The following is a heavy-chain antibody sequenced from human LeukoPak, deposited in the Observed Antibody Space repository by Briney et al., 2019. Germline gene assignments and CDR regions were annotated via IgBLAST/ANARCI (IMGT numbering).Heavy chain of an antibody. Sequence: PGRSLRLSCAASGFTFSSYGMHWVRQAPGKGLEWVAVISYDGSNKYYADSVKGRFTISRDNSKNTLYLQMNSLRAEDTAVYYCAKDAYQQQLVWGSNWFDPWGQGTLVTVPS. D-gene: IGHD6-13*01. J-gene: IGHJ5*02. CDR3: AKDAYQQQLVWGSNWFDP. V-gene: IGHV3-30*18. CDR2: ISYDGSNK. CDR1: GFTFSSYG.